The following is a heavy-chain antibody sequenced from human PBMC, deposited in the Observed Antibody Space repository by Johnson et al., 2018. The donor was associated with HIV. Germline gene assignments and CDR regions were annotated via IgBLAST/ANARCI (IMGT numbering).Heavy chain of an antibody. D-gene: IGHD2/OR15-2a*01. CDR2: ISWNSGSI. V-gene: IGHV3-9*01. CDR3: AKVLLPQDAFDI. Sequence: VQLVESGGGLVQPGRSLRLSCAASGFTFDDYAMHWVRQAPGKGLEWVSGISWNSGSIGDADSVKGRFTISRDNAKNSLYMQMNSLRAEDTALYYCAKVLLPQDAFDIWGQGTMVTVSS. J-gene: IGHJ3*02. CDR1: GFTFDDYA.